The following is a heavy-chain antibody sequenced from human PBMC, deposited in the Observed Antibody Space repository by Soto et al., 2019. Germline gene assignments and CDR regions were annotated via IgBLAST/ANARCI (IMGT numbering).Heavy chain of an antibody. D-gene: IGHD2-15*01. CDR1: GYTFTNSY. V-gene: IGHV1-46*01. CDR3: SRRFCSGSSCCYLDF. Sequence: QVHLVQSGAEVKKTGASVKVSCKASGYTFTNSYMHWVRQAPGQGLEWMGIINPRGGSTIYAQKFQGRVAMTIDTSTSTVYMELSSLRSEDTAVYYCSRRFCSGSSCCYLDFWGQGTLVTVSS. CDR2: INPRGGST. J-gene: IGHJ4*02.